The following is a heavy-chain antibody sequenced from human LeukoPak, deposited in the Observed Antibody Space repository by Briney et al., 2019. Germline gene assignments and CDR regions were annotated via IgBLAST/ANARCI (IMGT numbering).Heavy chain of an antibody. D-gene: IGHD3-16*01. CDR3: AKGTGGARAYYFDY. CDR2: ISGSGGST. V-gene: IGHV3-23*01. J-gene: IGHJ4*02. Sequence: PGGSLRLSCAASGFTFTSYAMGWVRQAPGKGLEWVSVISGSGGSTYYADSVKGRFTISRDNSKNTLYLQMNSLRAEDTAVYYCAKGTGGARAYYFDYWGQGTLVTVSS. CDR1: GFTFTSYA.